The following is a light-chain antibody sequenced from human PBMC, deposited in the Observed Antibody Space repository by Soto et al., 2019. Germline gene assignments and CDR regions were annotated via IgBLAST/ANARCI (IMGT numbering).Light chain of an antibody. CDR1: QSIGVW. CDR2: KAS. CDR3: QRYNTYWT. J-gene: IGKJ1*01. V-gene: IGKV1-5*03. Sequence: DLQMTQSPSTLSASVGDRVTIACRASQSIGVWLAWYQQIPGKAPILLISKASTLQSGVPSRFSGSGSGTEFTLTISSLQPDDFATYYCQRYNTYWTFGQGTKVDIK.